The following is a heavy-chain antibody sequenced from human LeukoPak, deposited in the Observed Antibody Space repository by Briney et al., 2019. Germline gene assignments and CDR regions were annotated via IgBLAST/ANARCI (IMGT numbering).Heavy chain of an antibody. CDR3: AKVLAYGLYDSSGLDY. D-gene: IGHD3-22*01. J-gene: IGHJ4*02. CDR2: INAGNGNT. CDR1: GYTFTSYA. Sequence: ASVKVSCKASGYTFTSYAMHWVRQAPGQRLEWMGWINAGNGNTKYSQKFQGRVTITRDTSASTAYMEPSSLRSDDTAVYYCAKVLAYGLYDSSGLDYWGQGTLVTVSS. V-gene: IGHV1-3*01.